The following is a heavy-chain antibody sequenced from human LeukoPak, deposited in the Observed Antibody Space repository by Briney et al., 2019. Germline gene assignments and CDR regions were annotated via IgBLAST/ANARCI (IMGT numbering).Heavy chain of an antibody. CDR2: IYYSGST. D-gene: IGHD2-21*02. CDR3: ARRARDWYSPIEY. CDR1: GGSISGTSYY. V-gene: IGHV4-39*07. J-gene: IGHJ4*02. Sequence: SETLSLTCTVSGGSISGTSYYWGWIRQPPGKGLEWIGSIYYSGSTYYNPSLKSQVTISVDTSKNQFSLKLSSVTDADTAVYYCARRARDWYSPIEYWGPGTLVTVSS.